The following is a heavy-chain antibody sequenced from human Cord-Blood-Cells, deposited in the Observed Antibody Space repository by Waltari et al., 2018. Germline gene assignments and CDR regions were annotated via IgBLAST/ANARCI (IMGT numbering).Heavy chain of an antibody. V-gene: IGHV3-53*01. CDR1: GFTVSSNY. J-gene: IGHJ2*01. Sequence: EVQLVESGGGLIQPGGSLRLSCAASGFTVSSNYMSWVRQAPGKGLEWVSVIYSGGSTYYADSVKGRFTISRDNSKNTLCLQMNSLRAEDTAVYYCARERDDSSGYYVYWYFDLWGRGTLVTVSS. CDR3: ARERDDSSGYYVYWYFDL. D-gene: IGHD3-22*01. CDR2: IYSGGST.